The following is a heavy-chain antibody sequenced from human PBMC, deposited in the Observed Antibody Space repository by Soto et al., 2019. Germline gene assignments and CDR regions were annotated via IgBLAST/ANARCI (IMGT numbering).Heavy chain of an antibody. CDR2: ISGYNGDT. D-gene: IGHD2-21*02. V-gene: IGHV1-18*01. J-gene: IGHJ4*02. CDR3: ARDWVGDLAY. Sequence: QVQLVQSGGEVKQPGASVKVSCKTSGYTFTSYGISWVRQAPGQGLEWMGWISGYNGDTKYVQKFQGRVTLTTDTSTNAAYMEVRSLRSDVTAGYYCARDWVGDLAYWGQGTLVTVSS. CDR1: GYTFTSYG.